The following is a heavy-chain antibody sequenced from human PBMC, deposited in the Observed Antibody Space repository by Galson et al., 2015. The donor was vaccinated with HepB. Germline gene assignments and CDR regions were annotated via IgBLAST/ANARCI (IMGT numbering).Heavy chain of an antibody. CDR2: IDWDDDK. CDR3: ARILAHQYYFDY. V-gene: IGHV2-70*11. J-gene: IGHJ4*02. Sequence: PALVKPTQTLTLTCTFSGFSLSSSGMCVSWIRQPPGKALEWLARIDWDDDKYYSTSLKTRLTISKDTSKNQVVLTMTNMDPVDTATYYCARILAHQYYFDYWGQGTLVTVSS. CDR1: GFSLSSSGMC.